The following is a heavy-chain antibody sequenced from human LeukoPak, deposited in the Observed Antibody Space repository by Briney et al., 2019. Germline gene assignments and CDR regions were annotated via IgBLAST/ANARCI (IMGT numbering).Heavy chain of an antibody. Sequence: SETLSLTCTVSGGSISSYYWGWIRQPAGKGLEWIGRIYTSGSTNYNPSLKSRVTMSVDTSKNQFSLKLSSVTAADTAVYYCARIYRGGATESCWFDPWGQGTLVTVSS. J-gene: IGHJ5*02. CDR1: GGSISSYY. V-gene: IGHV4-4*07. CDR3: ARIYRGGATESCWFDP. CDR2: IYTSGST. D-gene: IGHD1-26*01.